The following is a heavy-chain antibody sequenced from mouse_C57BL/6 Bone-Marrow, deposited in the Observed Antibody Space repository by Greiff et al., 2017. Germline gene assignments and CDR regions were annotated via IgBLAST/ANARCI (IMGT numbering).Heavy chain of an antibody. J-gene: IGHJ3*01. Sequence: LQESGPELVKPGASVKISCKASGYTFTDYYINWVKQRPGQGLEWIGWIFPGSGSTYYNEKFKGKATLTVDKSSSTAYMLLSSLTSEDSAVYFCARDYGSSYAWFAYWGQGTLVTVSA. CDR1: GYTFTDYY. CDR3: ARDYGSSYAWFAY. V-gene: IGHV1-75*01. CDR2: IFPGSGST. D-gene: IGHD1-1*01.